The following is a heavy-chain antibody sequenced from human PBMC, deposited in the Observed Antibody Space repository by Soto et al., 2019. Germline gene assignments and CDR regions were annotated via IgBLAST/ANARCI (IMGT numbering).Heavy chain of an antibody. CDR3: AHRPPSARDY. Sequence: QITLKESGPTLVKPTQTLTLTCTFSGFSLSTSGLGVAWIRQPPGKALEWLALIYWNDDKRYSPSLKSRLTNTKDTSKNQVVLTMTNMDPMDTATYFCAHRPPSARDYWGQGTLVNVSS. J-gene: IGHJ4*02. CDR1: GFSLSTSGLG. CDR2: IYWNDDK. V-gene: IGHV2-5*01. D-gene: IGHD6-6*01.